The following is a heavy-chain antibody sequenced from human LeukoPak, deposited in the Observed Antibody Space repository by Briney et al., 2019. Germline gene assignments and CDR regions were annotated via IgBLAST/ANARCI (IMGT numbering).Heavy chain of an antibody. J-gene: IGHJ6*02. CDR2: IKQDGSEK. Sequence: GGSLGLSCVVSGFTFSSYWMSWVRQAPGKGLEWVANIKQDGSEKYYVDSVKGRFTISRDNAKNSLYLQMNSLRAEDTAVYYCARFGTSSNYYYYFGMDVWGQGTTVTVSS. CDR3: ARFGTSSNYYYYFGMDV. V-gene: IGHV3-7*01. CDR1: GFTFSSYW. D-gene: IGHD6-6*01.